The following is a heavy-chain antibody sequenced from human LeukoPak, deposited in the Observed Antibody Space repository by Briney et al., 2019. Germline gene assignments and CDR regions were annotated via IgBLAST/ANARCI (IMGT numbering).Heavy chain of an antibody. CDR2: INPNTGGT. V-gene: IGHV1-2*02. CDR1: GYTFTGYS. D-gene: IGHD7-27*01. Sequence: GASVKVSCKASGYTFTGYSVHWVRQTPRQGLKWMGWINPNTGGTKYAQKFQGRVTMTRDTSISTAYMDLSRLGSDDTAVYFCATELTGDSALDYWGQGTLVTVSS. J-gene: IGHJ4*02. CDR3: ATELTGDSALDY.